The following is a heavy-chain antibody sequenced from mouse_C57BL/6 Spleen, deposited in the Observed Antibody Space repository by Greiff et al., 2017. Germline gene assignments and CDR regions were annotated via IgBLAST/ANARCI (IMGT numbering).Heavy chain of an antibody. Sequence: QVQLQQPGAELVRPGSSVKLSCKASGYNFTSSWMNWVKQRPIQGLEWIGNIDPSDSETHYNQKFKDKATLTVDQSSSTAYMQLSSLTSDDSAVYYCAREYDGSSDGVDYWGQGTTLTVSS. CDR2: IDPSDSET. CDR1: GYNFTSSW. D-gene: IGHD1-1*01. V-gene: IGHV1-52*01. CDR3: AREYDGSSDGVDY. J-gene: IGHJ2*01.